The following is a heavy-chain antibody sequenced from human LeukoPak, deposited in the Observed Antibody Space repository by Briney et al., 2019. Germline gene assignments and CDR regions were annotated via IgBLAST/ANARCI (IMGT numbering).Heavy chain of an antibody. CDR2: IYYSGST. D-gene: IGHD3-22*01. Sequence: SQSLSLTCTVSGGSISSGGYYWSWIHQHPGKGLEWIGYIYYSGSTYYNPSLKSRVTISVDTSKNQFSLKLSSVTAADTAVYYCARASSPGYYYDFTANWFDPWGQGTLVTVSS. CDR1: GGSISSGGYY. V-gene: IGHV4-31*03. J-gene: IGHJ5*02. CDR3: ARASSPGYYYDFTANWFDP.